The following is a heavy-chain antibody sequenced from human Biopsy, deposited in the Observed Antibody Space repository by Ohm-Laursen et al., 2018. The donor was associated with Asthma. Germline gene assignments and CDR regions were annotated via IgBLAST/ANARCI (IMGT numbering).Heavy chain of an antibody. D-gene: IGHD1-20*01. Sequence: TLSLTCPVSGGSVSSGNNSWTWIRQPPGKGLEWIGYMYHSGRTYYNPSLKSRVNISVGTSKNQFHLNLSSVTAADTAVYFCARAAITGIRGWFDPWGQGTQVTVSS. CDR2: MYHSGRT. CDR3: ARAAITGIRGWFDP. V-gene: IGHV4-30-2*01. CDR1: GGSVSSGNNS. J-gene: IGHJ5*02.